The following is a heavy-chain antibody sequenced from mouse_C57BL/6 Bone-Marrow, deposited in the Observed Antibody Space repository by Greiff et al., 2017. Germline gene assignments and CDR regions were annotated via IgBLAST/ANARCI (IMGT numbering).Heavy chain of an antibody. J-gene: IGHJ3*01. CDR1: GYTFTDHT. V-gene: IGHV1-78*01. CDR2: IYPRNGST. Sequence: QVQLQQSDAELVKPGASVKISCKVSGYTFTDHTIHWMKQRPEQGLEWIGYIYPRNGSTKYNEKFKGKATLTADKSSSTAYMQLNSLTSEDSAVYCCARMYYYGSIYEFAYWGQGTLVTVSA. CDR3: ARMYYYGSIYEFAY. D-gene: IGHD1-1*01.